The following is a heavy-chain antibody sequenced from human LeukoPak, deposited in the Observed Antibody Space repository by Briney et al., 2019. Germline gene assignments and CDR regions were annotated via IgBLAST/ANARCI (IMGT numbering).Heavy chain of an antibody. D-gene: IGHD3-10*01. CDR1: GFTFSSYG. CDR2: ISYDGSNK. J-gene: IGHJ4*02. CDR3: ARDSNTMVRGVSVGDFDY. V-gene: IGHV3-30*19. Sequence: PGGSLRLSCAASGFTFSSYGMHWVRQAPGKGLEWVAVISYDGSNKYYADSVKGRFTISRDNSKNTLYLQMNSLRAEDTAVYYCARDSNTMVRGVSVGDFDYWGQGTLVTVSS.